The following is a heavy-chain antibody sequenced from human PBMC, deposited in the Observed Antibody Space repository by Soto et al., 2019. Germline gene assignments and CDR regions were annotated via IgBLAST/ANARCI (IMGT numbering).Heavy chain of an antibody. J-gene: IGHJ4*02. CDR3: ARDFRDPQLWFS. D-gene: IGHD5-18*01. CDR2: ISYDGSNK. CDR1: GFTFSSYA. V-gene: IGHV3-30-3*01. Sequence: QVQLVESWGGVVQPGRSLRLSCAASGFTFSSYAMHWVRQAPGKGLEWVAVISYDGSNKYYADSVKGRFTISRDNSKNTLYLQMNSLRAEDTAVYYCARDFRDPQLWFSWGQGPLVTVSS.